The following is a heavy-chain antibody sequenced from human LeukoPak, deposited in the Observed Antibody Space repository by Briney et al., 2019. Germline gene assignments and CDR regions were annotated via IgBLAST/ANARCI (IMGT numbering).Heavy chain of an antibody. J-gene: IGHJ4*02. Sequence: PGRSLRLSCAASGFTFSSYAMHWGCEAPGKGLEWVAVISYDGSNKYYADSVKGRFTISRDNSKNTLYLQMNSLRAEDTAVYYCARVRSYYGDYWSFDYWGQGTLVTVSS. CDR3: ARVRSYYGDYWSFDY. D-gene: IGHD4-17*01. CDR2: ISYDGSNK. V-gene: IGHV3-30-3*01. CDR1: GFTFSSYA.